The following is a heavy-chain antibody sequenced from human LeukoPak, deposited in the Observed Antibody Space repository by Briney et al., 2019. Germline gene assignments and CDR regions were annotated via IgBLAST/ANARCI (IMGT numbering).Heavy chain of an antibody. CDR1: GGSFSPVS. J-gene: IGHJ4*02. D-gene: IGHD1-26*01. V-gene: IGHV4-4*07. Sequence: PSETLSLTCTVSGGSFSPVSWSWIRQPAGQGLEWVGRIYTSGSSNYNPSLNRRATMSVDTPKNQISLKLTSVTAADTAVYYCARDRFSGSVAGFDYWGQGALVTVSS. CDR2: IYTSGSS. CDR3: ARDRFSGSVAGFDY.